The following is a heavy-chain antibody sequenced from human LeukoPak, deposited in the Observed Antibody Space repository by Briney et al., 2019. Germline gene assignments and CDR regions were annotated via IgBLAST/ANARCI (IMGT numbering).Heavy chain of an antibody. V-gene: IGHV1-18*01. J-gene: IGHJ4*02. Sequence: ASVKVSCKASGYTFLHYDFNWVRQAPGHGLEWVGWISPYNGNTKYKQSLQGRFTMSTDASTTTAYLEMTGLTSDDTAVYYCARDREVGATGYYFDYWGQGTLVTVSS. CDR3: ARDREVGATGYYFDY. CDR2: ISPYNGNT. D-gene: IGHD1-26*01. CDR1: GYTFLHYD.